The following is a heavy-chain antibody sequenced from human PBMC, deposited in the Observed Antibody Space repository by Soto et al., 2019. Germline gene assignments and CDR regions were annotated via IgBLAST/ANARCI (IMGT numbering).Heavy chain of an antibody. J-gene: IGHJ5*02. CDR2: IIPIFGTA. Sequence: SGKVSRKDSRGTFSSYAISWVRQAPGQGLEWMGGIIPIFGTANYAQKFQGRVTITADESTSTAYMELSSLRSENTAVYYCARDRADGVLRYHFDPWGQGTLGTVS. V-gene: IGHV1-69*13. CDR3: ARDRADGVLRYHFDP. D-gene: IGHD2-2*01. CDR1: RGTFSSYA.